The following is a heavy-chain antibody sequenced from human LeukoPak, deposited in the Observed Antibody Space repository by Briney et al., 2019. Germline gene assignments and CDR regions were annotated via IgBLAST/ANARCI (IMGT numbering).Heavy chain of an antibody. Sequence: SETLSLTCTVSGGSINSSSYYWGWIRQPPGKGLEWIGNIYYSGSTFYNPSLKSRVTISVDTSKNQFSLKLSSVTAADTAVYYCARGISSDWYRLDYWGQGTLVTVSS. CDR1: GGSINSSSYY. CDR2: IYYSGST. J-gene: IGHJ4*02. D-gene: IGHD6-19*01. V-gene: IGHV4-39*07. CDR3: ARGISSDWYRLDY.